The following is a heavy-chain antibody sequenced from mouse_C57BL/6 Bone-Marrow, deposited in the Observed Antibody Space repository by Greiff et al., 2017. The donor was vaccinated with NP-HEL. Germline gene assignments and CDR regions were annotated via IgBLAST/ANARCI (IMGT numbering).Heavy chain of an antibody. Sequence: EVQLQQSGPELVKPGASVKIPCKASGYTFTDYNMDWVKQSHGKSLEWIGDINPNNGGTIYNQKFKGKATLPVDKSSSTAYMELRSLTSEDTAVYYCARKGDYPPYWYFDVWGTGTTVTVSS. CDR2: INPNNGGT. CDR1: GYTFTDYN. CDR3: ARKGDYPPYWYFDV. D-gene: IGHD2-4*01. J-gene: IGHJ1*03. V-gene: IGHV1-18*01.